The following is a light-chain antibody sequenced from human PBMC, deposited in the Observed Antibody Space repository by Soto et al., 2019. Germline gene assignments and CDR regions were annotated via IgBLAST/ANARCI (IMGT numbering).Light chain of an antibody. V-gene: IGKV3-20*01. J-gene: IGKJ1*01. CDR2: GAS. CDR3: QQYGSSRWT. Sequence: EIVLTQSPGNLSLSPGERATLSCRASQSVSSSYLAWYQQNRGQAPRLLIYGASSRAPGIPDRFGGSGSGTDFTLTISRLEPEDFAVYYCQQYGSSRWTFGQGTKVEIK. CDR1: QSVSSSY.